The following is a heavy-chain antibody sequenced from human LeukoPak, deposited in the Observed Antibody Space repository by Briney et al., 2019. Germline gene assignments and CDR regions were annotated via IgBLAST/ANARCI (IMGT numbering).Heavy chain of an antibody. Sequence: ASVKVPCKASGYTFTSYGVSWVRQAPGQGLEWMGWISAYNGNTNYAQKLQGRVTMTTDTSTSTAYMELRSLRSDDTAVYYCARERRGYYYYGMDVWGQGTTVTVSS. CDR2: ISAYNGNT. V-gene: IGHV1-18*01. CDR1: GYTFTSYG. J-gene: IGHJ6*02. D-gene: IGHD3-10*01. CDR3: ARERRGYYYYGMDV.